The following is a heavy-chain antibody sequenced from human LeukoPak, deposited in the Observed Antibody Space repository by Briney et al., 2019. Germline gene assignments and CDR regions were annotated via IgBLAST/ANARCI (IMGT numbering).Heavy chain of an antibody. D-gene: IGHD3-9*01. J-gene: IGHJ4*02. CDR1: GYTFTGYY. V-gene: IGHV1-2*02. CDR3: ARSPHILTGENFDY. CDR2: TNSKSGGT. Sequence: ASVKVSCKASGYTFTGYYMHWVRQAPGQGLEWMGWTNSKSGGTNYAQKLQGRVSMTRDTSINTAYMQLSRLRSDDTAVYYCARSPHILTGENFDYWGQGTLLTVSS.